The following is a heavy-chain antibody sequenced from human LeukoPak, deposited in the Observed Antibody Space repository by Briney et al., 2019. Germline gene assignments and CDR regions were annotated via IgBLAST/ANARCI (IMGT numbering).Heavy chain of an antibody. CDR1: GGSMSDYY. V-gene: IGHV4-4*07. D-gene: IGHD3-10*01. J-gene: IGHJ5*02. Sequence: PSETLSLTCTVSGGSMSDYYWSWIRQPAGKGLEWIGRIYTSGSTNYTSSLKSRVTMSVDTSKNQFSLKLSSVTAADTAVYYCARGRRLWFGVDRNWFDPWGQGTLVTVSS. CDR2: IYTSGST. CDR3: ARGRRLWFGVDRNWFDP.